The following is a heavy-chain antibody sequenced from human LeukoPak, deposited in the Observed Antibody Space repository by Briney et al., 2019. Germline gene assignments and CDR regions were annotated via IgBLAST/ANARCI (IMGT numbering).Heavy chain of an antibody. V-gene: IGHV4-34*01. CDR3: ASQNSSGYYWGYFDY. D-gene: IGHD3-22*01. Sequence: SETLSLTCAVYGGSFSGYYWSWIRQPPGKGLEWIGEINHSGSTNYNPSLKSRVTISVDTSKNQFSLKLSSVTAADTAVYYCASQNSSGYYWGYFDYWGQGTLVTVSS. J-gene: IGHJ4*02. CDR2: INHSGST. CDR1: GGSFSGYY.